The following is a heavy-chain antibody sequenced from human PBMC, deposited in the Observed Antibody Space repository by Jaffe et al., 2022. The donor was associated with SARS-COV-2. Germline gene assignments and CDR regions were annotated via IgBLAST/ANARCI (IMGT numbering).Heavy chain of an antibody. CDR1: GGSISSGSYY. D-gene: IGHD3-22*01. CDR3: ARESDYYDSSGYDGVY. V-gene: IGHV4-61*02. Sequence: QVQLQESGPGLVKPSQTLSLTCTVSGGSISSGSYYWSWIRQPAGKGLEWIGRIYTSGSTNYNPSLKSRVTISVDTSKNQFSLKLSSVTAADTAVYYCARESDYYDSSGYDGVYWGQGTLVTVSS. J-gene: IGHJ4*02. CDR2: IYTSGST.